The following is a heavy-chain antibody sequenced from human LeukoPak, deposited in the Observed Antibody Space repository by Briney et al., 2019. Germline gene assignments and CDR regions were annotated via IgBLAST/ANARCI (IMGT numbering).Heavy chain of an antibody. Sequence: GGSLRLSXAASGFTVSSNYMSWVRQAPGKGLEWVSVIYSGGSTYYADSVKGRFTISRDNSKNTLYLQMNSLRAEDTAVYYCARGSSSSWYELDYWGQGTLVTVSS. CDR1: GFTVSSNY. J-gene: IGHJ4*02. CDR3: ARGSSSSWYELDY. V-gene: IGHV3-66*02. D-gene: IGHD6-13*01. CDR2: IYSGGST.